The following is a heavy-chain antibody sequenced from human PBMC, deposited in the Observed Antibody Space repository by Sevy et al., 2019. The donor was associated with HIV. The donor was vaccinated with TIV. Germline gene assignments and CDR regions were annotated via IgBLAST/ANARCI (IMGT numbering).Heavy chain of an antibody. CDR1: GGSVSSGSYY. V-gene: IGHV4-61*01. D-gene: IGHD2-21*01. J-gene: IGHJ5*02. CDR3: ARDSYYWFDP. CDR2: IYYSGST. Sequence: SETLSLTYTVSGGSVSSGSYYWSWIRQPPGKGLEWIGYIYYSGSTNYNPSLKSRVTISVDTSKNQFSLKLSSVTAADTAVYYCARDSYYWFDPWGQGTLVTVSS.